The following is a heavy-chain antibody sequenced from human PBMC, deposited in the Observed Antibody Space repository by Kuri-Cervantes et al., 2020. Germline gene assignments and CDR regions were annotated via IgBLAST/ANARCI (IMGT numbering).Heavy chain of an antibody. J-gene: IGHJ5*02. V-gene: IGHV3-21*01. CDR3: ARDHYGGAGFDP. CDR1: GFTLSSYS. Sequence: GGSLRLSCAASGFTLSSYSMNWVRQAPGKGLEWVSSISSSSSYIYYADSVKGRFTISRDNAKNSLYLQMNSLRAEDTALYCCARDHYGGAGFDPWGQGTLVTGSS. D-gene: IGHD3-16*01. CDR2: ISSSSSYI.